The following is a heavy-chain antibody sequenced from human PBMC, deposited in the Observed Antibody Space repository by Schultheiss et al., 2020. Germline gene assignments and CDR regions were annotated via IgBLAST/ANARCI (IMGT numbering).Heavy chain of an antibody. CDR3: ARDYSTDYGDYYGMDV. D-gene: IGHD4-17*01. CDR1: GYTFTSYY. Sequence: ASVKVSCKASGYTFTSYYMHWVRQATGQGLEWMGWMNPNSGGTNYAQKFQGWVTMTRDTSISTAYMELSRLRSDDTAVYYCARDYSTDYGDYYGMDVWGQGTTVTVSS. J-gene: IGHJ6*02. CDR2: MNPNSGGT. V-gene: IGHV1-2*04.